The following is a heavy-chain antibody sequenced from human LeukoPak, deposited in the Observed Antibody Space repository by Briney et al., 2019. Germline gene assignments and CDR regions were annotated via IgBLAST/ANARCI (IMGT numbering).Heavy chain of an antibody. D-gene: IGHD3-3*01. CDR2: ITGSGHTT. J-gene: IGHJ2*01. Sequence: GGSLRLSCAASGFTFSSYAMSSVRQAPGTRLEWVSGITGSGHTTYYTDSVKGRFTISRDNSKNTLYLQMNSLRAGDTAVYYCAKAIRNLGWYFDLWGRGTLVTVSS. V-gene: IGHV3-23*01. CDR3: AKAIRNLGWYFDL. CDR1: GFTFSSYA.